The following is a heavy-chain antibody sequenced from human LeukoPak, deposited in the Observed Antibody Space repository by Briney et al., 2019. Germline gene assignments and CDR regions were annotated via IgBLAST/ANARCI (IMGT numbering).Heavy chain of an antibody. J-gene: IGHJ4*02. Sequence: PSETLSLTCAVYGGSFTDYYWNWIRQPPGKGLEWIGSIYHSGSTYYNPSLKSRVTISVDTSKNQFSLKLSSVTAADTAVYYCASSGRGSYYVQYFDYWGQGTLVTVSS. CDR3: ASSGRGSYYVQYFDY. D-gene: IGHD1-26*01. V-gene: IGHV4-38-2*01. CDR1: GGSFTDYY. CDR2: IYHSGST.